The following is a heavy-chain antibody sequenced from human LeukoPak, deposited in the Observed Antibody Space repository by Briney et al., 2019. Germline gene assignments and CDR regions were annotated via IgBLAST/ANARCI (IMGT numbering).Heavy chain of an antibody. J-gene: IGHJ4*02. CDR2: ISGSGGST. D-gene: IGHD3-16*02. V-gene: IGHV3-23*01. Sequence: PGGSLRLSCAASGFTFSSYGMSWVRQAPGKGLEWVSAISGSGGSTYYADSVKGRFTISRDNSKNTLYLQMNSLRAEDTAVYYCAKDNAMITFGGVIATKDYWGQGTLVTVSS. CDR1: GFTFSSYG. CDR3: AKDNAMITFGGVIATKDY.